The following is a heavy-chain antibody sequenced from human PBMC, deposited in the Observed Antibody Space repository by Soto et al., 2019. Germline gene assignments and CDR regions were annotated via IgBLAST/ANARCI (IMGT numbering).Heavy chain of an antibody. V-gene: IGHV3-7*01. D-gene: IGHD6-13*01. Sequence: GGSLRLSCAASGFTFSSYWMSWVRQAPGKGLEGVANIKQDGSEKYYVDSVKGRFTISRDNAKDSLYLQMNSLRAADTAVYYCARGKLLRSYSSSWYYYYYMDVWGKGTTVTVSS. CDR1: GFTFSSYW. CDR2: IKQDGSEK. J-gene: IGHJ6*03. CDR3: ARGKLLRSYSSSWYYYYYMDV.